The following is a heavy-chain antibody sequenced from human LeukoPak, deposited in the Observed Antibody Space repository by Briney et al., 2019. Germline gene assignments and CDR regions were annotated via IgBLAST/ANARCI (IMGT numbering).Heavy chain of an antibody. CDR2: IYYSGST. CDR3: AREGQGSPTAFDY. CDR1: GGSISSGGYY. Sequence: SETLSLTCTVSGGSISSGGYYWSWIRQHPGKGLEWIGYIYYSGSTYYNPSLKSRVTISVDTSKNQFSLKLSSVTAADTAVYYCAREGQGSPTAFDYWGQGTLVTVSS. J-gene: IGHJ4*02. V-gene: IGHV4-31*03.